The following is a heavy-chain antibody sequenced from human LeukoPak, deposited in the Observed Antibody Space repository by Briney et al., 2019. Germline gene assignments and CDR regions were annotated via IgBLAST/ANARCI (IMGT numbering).Heavy chain of an antibody. CDR3: ARDEFGRIGVGVY. V-gene: IGHV1-18*01. J-gene: IGHJ4*02. CDR1: GYTFTAYD. D-gene: IGHD1-26*01. CDR2: ISAYTGRT. Sequence: GASVKVSCKGSGYTFTAYDIIWVRQAPGQGLECVGLISAYTGRTEYAQKFQGRVIMTTDSATSTAYVELRSLTSDDTGVYYCARDEFGRIGVGVYWGQGTLVTVSA.